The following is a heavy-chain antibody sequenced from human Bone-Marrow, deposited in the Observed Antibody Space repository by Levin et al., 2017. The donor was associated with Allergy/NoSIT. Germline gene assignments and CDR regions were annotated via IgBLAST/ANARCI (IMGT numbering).Heavy chain of an antibody. J-gene: IGHJ5*02. CDR2: INHSGST. CDR3: ARAPAPTVTTHIHWFDP. CDR1: GGSFSGYY. D-gene: IGHD4-17*01. V-gene: IGHV4-34*01. Sequence: SQTLSLTCAVYGGSFSGYYWSWIRQPPGKGLEWIGEINHSGSTNYNPSLKSRVTISVDTSKNQFSLKLSSVTAADTAVYYCARAPAPTVTTHIHWFDPWGQGTLVTVSS.